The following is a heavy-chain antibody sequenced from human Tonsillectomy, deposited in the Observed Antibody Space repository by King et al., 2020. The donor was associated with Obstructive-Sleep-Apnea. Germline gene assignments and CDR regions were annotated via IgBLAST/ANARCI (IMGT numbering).Heavy chain of an antibody. CDR1: GGPIGNYY. CDR3: AKDAYGTYYNWFDP. Sequence: VQLQESGPGLVKPSETLSLTCTVFGGPIGNYYWSWVRQPPGKGLEWIGFVYNSRSNIYNPSLMSRVTISVDTSKNQFSLRLTSVTAADAAVYYCAKDAYGTYYNWFDPWGQGIPVTVSS. J-gene: IGHJ5*02. V-gene: IGHV4-59*01. D-gene: IGHD3-10*01. CDR2: VYNSRSN.